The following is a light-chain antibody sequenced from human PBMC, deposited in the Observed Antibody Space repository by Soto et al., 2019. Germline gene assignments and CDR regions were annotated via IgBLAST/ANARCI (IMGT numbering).Light chain of an antibody. Sequence: DLQVTQSPSSVSASVGDRVTIACRASQGFSSWLAWYQQKPGNAPRLLISTVSSLQSGVPSRFSGSGSGTDFTITISSLQPEDFATYYCQQANTFPYTVGHGTKLDIK. CDR1: QGFSSW. V-gene: IGKV1-12*01. CDR3: QQANTFPYT. J-gene: IGKJ2*01. CDR2: TVS.